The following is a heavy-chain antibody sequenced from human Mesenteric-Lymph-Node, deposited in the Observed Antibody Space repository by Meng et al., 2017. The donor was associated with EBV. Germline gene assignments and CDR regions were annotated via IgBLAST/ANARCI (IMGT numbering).Heavy chain of an antibody. D-gene: IGHD4-23*01. Sequence: QVTLNEAGPTMVKPTQTLTLTCTFSGFSLRTDGVGVGWIRQPPGKALEWLALIYWNDDKRYSPSLKNRVTITKGTSKNQVVLTMTNMDPVDTATYYCVHSHSINWETPLSSFGSWGQGTLVTVSS. V-gene: IGHV2-5*01. CDR1: GFSLRTDGVG. CDR2: IYWNDDK. J-gene: IGHJ5*01. CDR3: VHSHSINWETPLSSFGS.